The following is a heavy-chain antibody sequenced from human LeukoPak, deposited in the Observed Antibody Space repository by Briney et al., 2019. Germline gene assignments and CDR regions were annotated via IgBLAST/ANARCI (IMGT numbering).Heavy chain of an antibody. CDR2: INPNSGGT. V-gene: IGHV1-2*02. D-gene: IGHD4-17*01. CDR3: ASGDYGDPPLNY. Sequence: ASVKVSCKASGYTFTGYYMHWVRQAPGQGLEWMGCINPNSGGTNYAQKFQGRVTMTRDTSISTAYMELSRLRFDDTAVYYCASGDYGDPPLNYWGQGTLVTVSS. CDR1: GYTFTGYY. J-gene: IGHJ4*02.